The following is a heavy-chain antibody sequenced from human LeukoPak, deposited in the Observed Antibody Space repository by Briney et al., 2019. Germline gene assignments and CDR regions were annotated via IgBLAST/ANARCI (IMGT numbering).Heavy chain of an antibody. D-gene: IGHD3-10*01. J-gene: IGHJ4*02. CDR2: ISYDGSNK. CDR3: AKYERFGEITFDY. Sequence: SGGSLRLSCAASGFTFSSYAMHWVRQAPGKGLEWVAVISYDGSNKYYADSVKGRFTISRDNSKNTLYLQMNSLRAEDTAVYYCAKYERFGEITFDYWGQGTLVTVSS. V-gene: IGHV3-30-3*02. CDR1: GFTFSSYA.